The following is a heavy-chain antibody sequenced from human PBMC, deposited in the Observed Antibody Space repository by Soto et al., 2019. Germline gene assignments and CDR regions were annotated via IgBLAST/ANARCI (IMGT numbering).Heavy chain of an antibody. Sequence: EAQMLESGGGLVQPGGSLRLSCAASGFTFGSYAINWVRQAPGTGLEWVSAMGGGHGDTYYADSVKGRFTISRDTSKNTVYLEIKSLRAEDTAVYYCARGITGISDFDSWGQGTLVTVSS. CDR3: ARGITGISDFDS. J-gene: IGHJ4*02. CDR2: MGGGHGDT. D-gene: IGHD1-20*01. CDR1: GFTFGSYA. V-gene: IGHV3-23*01.